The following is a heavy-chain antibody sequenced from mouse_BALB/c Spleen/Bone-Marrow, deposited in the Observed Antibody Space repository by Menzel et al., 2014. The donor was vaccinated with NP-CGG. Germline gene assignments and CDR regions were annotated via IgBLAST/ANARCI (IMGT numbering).Heavy chain of an antibody. V-gene: IGHV1S130*01. Sequence: VQLQQSGSVLVRPGASVELSCKASGYTLTSSWMHWAKQRPGQGLEWIGEIHPNSGNTNYNEKFKGKATLTVDTSSSTAYVDLSSLTSEDSAVYYCARSGFDYWGQGTTLTVSS. CDR3: ARSGFDY. CDR2: IHPNSGNT. J-gene: IGHJ2*01. CDR1: GYTLTSSW. D-gene: IGHD4-1*01.